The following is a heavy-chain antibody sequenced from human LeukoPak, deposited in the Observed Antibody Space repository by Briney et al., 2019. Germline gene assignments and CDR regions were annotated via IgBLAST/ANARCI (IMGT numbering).Heavy chain of an antibody. Sequence: GGSLRLSCAASGFTFSSYSMTWVRQAPGKGLEWVSSISSSSSYIYYADSVKGRFTISRDNAKNSLYLQMNSLRDEDTAVYYCATTPAAYSSGRGGYYLDSWGQGTLVIVSS. V-gene: IGHV3-21*01. J-gene: IGHJ4*02. CDR1: GFTFSSYS. CDR3: ATTPAAYSSGRGGYYLDS. D-gene: IGHD6-25*01. CDR2: ISSSSSYI.